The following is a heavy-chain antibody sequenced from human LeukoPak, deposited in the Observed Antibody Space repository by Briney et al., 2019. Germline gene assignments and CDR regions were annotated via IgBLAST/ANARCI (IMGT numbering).Heavy chain of an antibody. Sequence: SETLSLTCTVSGGSISSGGYYWSWIRQHPGKGLEWIGYIYCSGSTYYNPSLKSRVTISVDTSKNQFSPKLSSVTAADTAVYYCAGGLLWFGEDWGQGTLVTVSS. J-gene: IGHJ4*02. CDR1: GGSISSGGYY. V-gene: IGHV4-31*03. CDR2: IYCSGST. D-gene: IGHD3-10*01. CDR3: AGGLLWFGED.